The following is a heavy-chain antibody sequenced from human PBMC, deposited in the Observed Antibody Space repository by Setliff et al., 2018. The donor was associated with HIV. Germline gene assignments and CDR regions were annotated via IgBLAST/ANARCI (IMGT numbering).Heavy chain of an antibody. V-gene: IGHV1-8*02. D-gene: IGHD3-22*01. J-gene: IGHJ6*03. CDR2: MNPDSRNT. CDR1: GYTFSSYD. Sequence: ASVKVSCKPSGYTFSSYDINWVRQAAGQGLEWMGWMNPDSRNTGYAQRFAGRVTLTWDTSISTAYLELNHLKSDDTAVYYCARARTDYYDRRRRSHYYIDVWARGATVTVSS. CDR3: ARARTDYYDRRRRSHYYIDV.